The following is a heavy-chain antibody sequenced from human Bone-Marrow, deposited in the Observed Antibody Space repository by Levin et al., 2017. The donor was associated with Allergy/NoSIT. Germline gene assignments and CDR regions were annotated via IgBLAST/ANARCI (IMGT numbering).Heavy chain of an antibody. J-gene: IGHJ4*02. V-gene: IGHV3-73*01. CDR1: GFSFSGSA. Sequence: GASVKVSCAASGFSFSGSAIHWVRQASGKGLEWVGRIRSGSNNYATSYGTSVEGRFTISRDDSKNTAFLQMSSLKTEDTAVYYCVRQGDTTGSDWGQGTLVTISS. D-gene: IGHD4-17*01. CDR3: VRQGDTTGSD. CDR2: IRSGSNNYAT.